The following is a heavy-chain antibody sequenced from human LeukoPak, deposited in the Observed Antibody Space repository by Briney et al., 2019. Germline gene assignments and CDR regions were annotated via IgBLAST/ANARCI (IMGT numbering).Heavy chain of an antibody. CDR2: ISGSGGST. CDR1: GFTFSSYA. J-gene: IGHJ4*02. V-gene: IGHV3-23*01. CDR3: ASPPSGDYVWGSYRPLGY. D-gene: IGHD3-16*02. Sequence: GGSLRLSCAASGFTFSSYAMSWVRQAPGKGLEWVSAISGSGGSTYYPDSVKGRFTISRDNSKNTLFLQMNSLRAEDTAVYYCASPPSGDYVWGSYRPLGYWGQGTLVTVSS.